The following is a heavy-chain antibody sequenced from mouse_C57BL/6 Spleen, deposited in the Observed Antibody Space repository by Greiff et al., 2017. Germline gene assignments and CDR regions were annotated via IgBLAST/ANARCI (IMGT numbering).Heavy chain of an antibody. CDR2: IHPTSGST. V-gene: IGHV1-64*01. CDR3: SRGGYGPSYWDLDV. Sequence: QVQLQQPVAELVKPGASVKLSCTASGYTFTSTWMHWVKQRPGQGLEWIGMIHPTSGSTNYNAKFKSKATLTVDKSSSTAYMQLSRLTPEASAVDTCSRGGYGPSYWDLDVWGTGTTVTVSS. J-gene: IGHJ1*03. CDR1: GYTFTSTW. D-gene: IGHD2-2*01.